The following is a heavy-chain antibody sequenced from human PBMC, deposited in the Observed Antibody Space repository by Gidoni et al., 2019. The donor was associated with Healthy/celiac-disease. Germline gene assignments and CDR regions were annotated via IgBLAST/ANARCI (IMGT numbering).Heavy chain of an antibody. J-gene: IGHJ4*02. CDR2: RWYDGSNK. V-gene: IGHV3-33*01. CDR1: GFTFSSYG. CDR3: ARDYYDSSGYYPDY. Sequence: QVQLVESGGGGVQPGRSLLLPCAASGFTFSSYGMHWVRQAPGKGLEWVAVRWYDGSNKYYADSVKGRFTISRDNSKNTLYLQMNSLRAEDTAVYYCARDYYDSSGYYPDYWGQGTLVTVSS. D-gene: IGHD3-22*01.